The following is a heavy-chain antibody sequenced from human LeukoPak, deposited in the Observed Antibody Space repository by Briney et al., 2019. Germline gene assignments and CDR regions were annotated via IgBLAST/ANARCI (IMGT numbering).Heavy chain of an antibody. D-gene: IGHD3-22*01. CDR3: ARDEFYYDTSGYYPNYYYYMDV. CDR2: IYNSGST. V-gene: IGHV4-61*02. Sequence: SEPLSLTCTVSGGSISSGSDYWRWIRQPAGKGLEWIGRIYNSGSTNYNPSLKSRVPISVDTSKNQFSLKLSSVTAADTAVYYCARDEFYYDTSGYYPNYYYYMDVWGKGTTVTVSS. CDR1: GGSISSGSDY. J-gene: IGHJ6*03.